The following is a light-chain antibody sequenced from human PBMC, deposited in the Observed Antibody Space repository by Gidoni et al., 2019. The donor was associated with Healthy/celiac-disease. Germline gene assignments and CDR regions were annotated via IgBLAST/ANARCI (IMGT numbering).Light chain of an antibody. J-gene: IGKJ4*01. CDR3: QQYYSTPLT. Sequence: DLVMTQSPDSLAVSLGERATINCKSSQSVLYSSNNKNYLAWYQQKPGQPPKLLIYWASTRESGVPDRFSGSGSGTDFTLTISSLQAEDVAVYYCQQYYSTPLTFXGXTKVEIK. V-gene: IGKV4-1*01. CDR2: WAS. CDR1: QSVLYSSNNKNY.